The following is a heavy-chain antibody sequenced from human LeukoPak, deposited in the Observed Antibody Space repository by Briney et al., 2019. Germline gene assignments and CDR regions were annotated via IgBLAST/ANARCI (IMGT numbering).Heavy chain of an antibody. D-gene: IGHD3-10*01. CDR1: GFTFDDYA. V-gene: IGHV3-9*01. Sequence: PGGSLRLSCAASGFTFDDYAMHWVRQAPGKGLEWVSGISWNSGSIGYADSVKGRFTISRDNAKNSLYLQMNSLRAEDTAVYYCARDRRSGSYGGMFDYWGQGTLVTVSS. CDR2: ISWNSGSI. CDR3: ARDRRSGSYGGMFDY. J-gene: IGHJ4*02.